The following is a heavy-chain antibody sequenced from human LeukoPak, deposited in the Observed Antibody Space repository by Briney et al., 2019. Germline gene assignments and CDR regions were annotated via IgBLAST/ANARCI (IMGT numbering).Heavy chain of an antibody. CDR2: ISGSGGST. CDR3: AKYPRADSYYYAMDV. V-gene: IGHV3-23*01. Sequence: GGSLRLSCAASGFTFSSYAMSWVRQAPGKGLEWVSAISGSGGSTYYADSVKGRFTISRDNSKNTLYLQMNSLRAEDTALYSCAKYPRADSYYYAMDVWGQGTTVTVSS. J-gene: IGHJ6*02. CDR1: GFTFSSYA.